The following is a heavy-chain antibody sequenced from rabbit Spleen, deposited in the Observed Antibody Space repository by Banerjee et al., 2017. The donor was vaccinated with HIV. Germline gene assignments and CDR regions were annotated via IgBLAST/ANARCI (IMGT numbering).Heavy chain of an antibody. CDR3: ARDGAGGTYFAL. CDR1: GFSFSSGYY. J-gene: IGHJ4*01. V-gene: IGHV1S45*01. CDR2: IGTGSSGVT. D-gene: IGHD8-1*01. Sequence: QQQLEESGGGLVKPGGTLTLTCTASGFSFSSGYYMGWVRQAPGKGLEWIACIGTGSSGVTYYASWAKSRFTISQTSSTTVTLQMTSLTAADTATYFCARDGAGGTYFALWGPGTLVTVS.